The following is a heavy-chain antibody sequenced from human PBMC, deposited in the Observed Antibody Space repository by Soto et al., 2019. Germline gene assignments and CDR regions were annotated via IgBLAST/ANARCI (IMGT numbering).Heavy chain of an antibody. CDR2: IYYSGST. V-gene: IGHV4-61*01. J-gene: IGHJ6*01. Sequence: QVQLQESGPGLVKPSETLSLTCTVSGGSVSSGSYYWSWIRQPPGKGLEWIGYIYYSGSTNYNPSHKSRVTVSVDTSEEQFSLEMRSVTAADTAVYYCARGIGGWYQGRCCYGMDVWGQGTTVTVSS. CDR1: GGSVSSGSYY. CDR3: ARGIGGWYQGRCCYGMDV. D-gene: IGHD6-19*01.